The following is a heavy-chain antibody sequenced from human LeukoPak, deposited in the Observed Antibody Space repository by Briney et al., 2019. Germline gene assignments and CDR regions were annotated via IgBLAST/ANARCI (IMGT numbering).Heavy chain of an antibody. CDR3: ARARVIPASFDD. Sequence: SETLSLTCTVSGGSITFGSYYWTWIRQPAGKGLEWIGRIYTSGRTFYNPSLKSRVTISMDTSMNQFYLSLNSVTAADTAVYYCARARVIPASFDDWGQGALVTVSS. CDR1: GGSITFGSYY. CDR2: IYTSGRT. D-gene: IGHD3-16*02. J-gene: IGHJ4*02. V-gene: IGHV4-61*02.